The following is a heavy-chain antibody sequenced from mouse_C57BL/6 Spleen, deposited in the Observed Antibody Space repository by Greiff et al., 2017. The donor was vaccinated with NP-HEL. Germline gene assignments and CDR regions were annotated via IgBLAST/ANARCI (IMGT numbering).Heavy chain of an antibody. CDR1: GYTFTSYW. CDR2: IYPGSGST. J-gene: IGHJ1*03. D-gene: IGHD1-1*01. Sequence: QVQLQQSGAELVKPGASVKMSCKASGYTFTSYWITWVKQRPGQGLEWIGDIYPGSGSTNYNEKFKSKATLTVDTSSSTAYMQLSSLTSEDSAVYYCARGIYYYGSSSDWYFDVWGTGTTVTVSS. CDR3: ARGIYYYGSSSDWYFDV. V-gene: IGHV1-55*01.